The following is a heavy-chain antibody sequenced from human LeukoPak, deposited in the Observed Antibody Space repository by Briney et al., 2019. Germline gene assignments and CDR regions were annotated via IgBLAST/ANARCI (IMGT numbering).Heavy chain of an antibody. CDR3: AKGKLVATTNFDY. V-gene: IGHV3-23*01. CDR2: FSGRTTNT. J-gene: IGHJ4*02. CDR1: GFTFSNFA. Sequence: GGSLRLSCAASGFTFSNFAMTWIRQAPGKGLEWVSTFSGRTTNTYYADSVKGRFTISRHNSENTLYLQMNSLRAEDAAVYYCAKGKLVATTNFDYWGQGALVTVSS. D-gene: IGHD5-24*01.